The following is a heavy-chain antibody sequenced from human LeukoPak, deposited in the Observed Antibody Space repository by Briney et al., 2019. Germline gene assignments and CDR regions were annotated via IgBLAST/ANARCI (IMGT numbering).Heavy chain of an antibody. J-gene: IGHJ6*02. CDR1: GASINRGYW. V-gene: IGHV4-4*02. CDR2: IYHSGST. D-gene: IGHD6-19*01. Sequence: PWETLSLTCAVSGASINRGYWWNWVRQSPGKGLEWIGEIYHSGSTKYNPSLKSRVTLSVDKSKNQFSLNLTSVTAADTAVYYCASSVAGSWGYYYGLDVWGQGTTVSVSS. CDR3: ASSVAGSWGYYYGLDV.